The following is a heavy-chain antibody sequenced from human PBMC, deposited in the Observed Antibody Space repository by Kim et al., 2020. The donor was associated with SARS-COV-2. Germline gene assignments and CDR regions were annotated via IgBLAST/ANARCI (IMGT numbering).Heavy chain of an antibody. D-gene: IGHD3-9*01. CDR3: ARVLNYYYGMDV. J-gene: IGHJ6*02. V-gene: IGHV3-66*01. Sequence: YSADSAKGRFTISRDNSKNTLYLQMNSLRAEDTAVYYCARVLNYYYGMDVWGQGTTVTVSS.